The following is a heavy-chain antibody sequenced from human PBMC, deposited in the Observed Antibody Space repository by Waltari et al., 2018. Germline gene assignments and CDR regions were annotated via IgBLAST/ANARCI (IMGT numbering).Heavy chain of an antibody. CDR2: IYNSGDN. Sequence: QLQLQESGPGLVKPSETLSLSCTVSGASITRSSYYWAWIRQLPGKGLEWIGNIYNSGDNYSTRSLKSRVTISVDTSKNQLSMRLASATAADTAVYFCAGVDTALDDKGDSFEIWGQGTMVTVSS. J-gene: IGHJ3*02. V-gene: IGHV4-39*01. D-gene: IGHD5-18*01. CDR1: GASITRSSYY. CDR3: AGVDTALDDKGDSFEI.